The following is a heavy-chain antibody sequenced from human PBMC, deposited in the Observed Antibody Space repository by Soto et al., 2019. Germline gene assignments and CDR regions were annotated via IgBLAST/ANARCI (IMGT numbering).Heavy chain of an antibody. CDR2: MYNGGST. J-gene: IGHJ5*02. V-gene: IGHV4-39*07. D-gene: IGHD6-13*01. CDR3: ARLSSIAAGLNWFDP. CDR1: GDSISSSNYY. Sequence: SETLSLTCTVSGDSISSSNYYWGWIRQPPGKGLEWIGSMYNGGSTYYNPSLKSRVTISADKSISTAYLQWSSLKASDTAMYYCARLSSIAAGLNWFDPWGQGTLVTVSS.